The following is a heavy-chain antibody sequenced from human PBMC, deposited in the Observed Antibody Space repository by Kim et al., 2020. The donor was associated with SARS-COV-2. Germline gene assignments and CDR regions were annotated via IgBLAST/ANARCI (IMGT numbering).Heavy chain of an antibody. CDR3: ARGTMLPGTDY. CDR1: GFTFSNYW. CDR2: INKDGNEI. J-gene: IGHJ4*02. D-gene: IGHD6-13*01. V-gene: IGHV3-7*01. Sequence: GGSLRPSCAASGFTFSNYWMNWVRQVPGKGLEWVANINKDGNEIYYVDSVKGRFTISRDNAKNSLYLEMNNLRAEDTSVYYCARGTMLPGTDYWGQGTLVTVSS.